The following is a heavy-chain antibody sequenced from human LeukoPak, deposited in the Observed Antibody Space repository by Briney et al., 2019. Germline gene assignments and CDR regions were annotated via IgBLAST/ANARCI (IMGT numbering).Heavy chain of an antibody. D-gene: IGHD4-17*01. CDR2: IYYSGST. V-gene: IGHV4-59*08. CDR1: GGSISSYY. Sequence: SETLSLTCTVSGGSISSYYWSWIRQPPGKGLEWIGYIYYSGSTNYNPSLKSRVTISVDTSKNQFSLKLSSVTAADTAVYYCARTPVTTDAFDIWGQGTMVTVSS. J-gene: IGHJ3*02. CDR3: ARTPVTTDAFDI.